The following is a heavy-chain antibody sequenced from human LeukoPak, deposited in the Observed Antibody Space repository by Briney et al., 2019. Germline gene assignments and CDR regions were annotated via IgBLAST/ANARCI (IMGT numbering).Heavy chain of an antibody. Sequence: ASVKVSCKASGYTLTGYYMHWVRQAPGQGLEWMGWINPNSGGTNYAQKFQGRVTMTRDTSISTAYMELSRLRSDDTAVYYCARAGLTIVRGVTSYFDYWGQGTLVTVSS. CDR3: ARAGLTIVRGVTSYFDY. CDR1: GYTLTGYY. V-gene: IGHV1-2*02. CDR2: INPNSGGT. J-gene: IGHJ4*02. D-gene: IGHD3-10*01.